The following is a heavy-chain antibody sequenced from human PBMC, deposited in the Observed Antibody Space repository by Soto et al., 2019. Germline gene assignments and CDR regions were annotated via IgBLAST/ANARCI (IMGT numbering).Heavy chain of an antibody. D-gene: IGHD3-10*01. CDR3: VRPLPSGRNYGLDV. V-gene: IGHV3-53*01. CDR2: IYDNGTT. Sequence: SLRLSCAASGLTVSNAYMAWVRQAPGMGLEWVSVIYDNGTTYYADSVKGRFTISRDTSTNTLSLQMDSLRAEDTAVYYCVRPLPSGRNYGLDVWGQGTTVTVSS. J-gene: IGHJ6*02. CDR1: GLTVSNAY.